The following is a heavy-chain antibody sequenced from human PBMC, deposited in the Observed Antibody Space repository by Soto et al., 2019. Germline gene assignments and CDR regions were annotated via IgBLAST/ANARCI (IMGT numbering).Heavy chain of an antibody. J-gene: IGHJ4*02. D-gene: IGHD1-26*01. V-gene: IGHV4-30-4*01. CDR1: GASIRSTDYY. Sequence: SETLSLTCTVSGASIRSTDYYWSWIRQAPGKGLEWIGYVYYTGSTYYNPSLMSRLTISVDTSKNQFSLKLTSVTAADTAVYYCARDLRGSPDYWGQGTLVTVSS. CDR2: VYYTGST. CDR3: ARDLRGSPDY.